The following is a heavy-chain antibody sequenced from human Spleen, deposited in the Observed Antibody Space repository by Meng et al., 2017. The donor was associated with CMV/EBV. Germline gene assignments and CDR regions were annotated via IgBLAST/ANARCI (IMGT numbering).Heavy chain of an antibody. Sequence: GLVVGGRGVVVHSGGLPRLCCVASGFTISGYYMCWWRQAPGKEVVGFSYNSSNSSYTNYADSVKSRFTISRDNAKNSLYLKMNSVRAEDTAVYYCARGAIVGATTWADYWGQGTLVTVSS. J-gene: IGHJ4*02. CDR3: ARGAIVGATTWADY. D-gene: IGHD1-26*01. V-gene: IGHV3-11*06. CDR1: GFTISGYY. CDR2: NSSNSSYT.